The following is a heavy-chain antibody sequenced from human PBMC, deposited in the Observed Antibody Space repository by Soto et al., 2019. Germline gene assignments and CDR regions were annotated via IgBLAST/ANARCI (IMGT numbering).Heavy chain of an antibody. CDR2: IIPIFGTA. D-gene: IGHD3-10*01. V-gene: IGHV1-69*01. CDR3: ARAISGYYYGSGSYYFDY. J-gene: IGHJ4*02. Sequence: QVQLVQSGAEVKKPGSSVKVSCKASGGTFSSYAISWVRQAPGQGLEWMGGIIPIFGTANYAQKFQGRVTITADESTSTDYMELSSLRSEDTAVYYCARAISGYYYGSGSYYFDYWGQGTLVTVSS. CDR1: GGTFSSYA.